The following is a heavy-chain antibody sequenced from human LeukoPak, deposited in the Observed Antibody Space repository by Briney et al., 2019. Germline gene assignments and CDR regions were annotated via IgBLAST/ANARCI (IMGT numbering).Heavy chain of an antibody. CDR2: IYSAGST. D-gene: IGHD1-1*01. CDR3: ARVDTTLSYKLDY. CDR1: AFTVSSNC. Sequence: PGGSLRLSCAASAFTVSSNCMIWVRQPPGKGLEWVSVIYSAGSTYNADSVKGRFTISRHNSKNTVYVQMDNLIPEDTAVYYCARVDTTLSYKLDYWGQGTLVTVSS. J-gene: IGHJ4*02. V-gene: IGHV3-53*04.